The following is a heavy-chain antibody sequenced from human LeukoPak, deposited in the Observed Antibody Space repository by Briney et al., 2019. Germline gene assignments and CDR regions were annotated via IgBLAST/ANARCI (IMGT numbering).Heavy chain of an antibody. Sequence: ASVKVSCRASGGTFSSYTISWVRQAPGQGLEWMGRIIPILGIANYAQKFQGRVTITADKSTSTAYMELSSLRSEDTAVYYCARGDYYDSSGRLLDYWGQGTLVTVSS. J-gene: IGHJ4*02. CDR2: IIPILGIA. D-gene: IGHD3-22*01. V-gene: IGHV1-69*02. CDR1: GGTFSSYT. CDR3: ARGDYYDSSGRLLDY.